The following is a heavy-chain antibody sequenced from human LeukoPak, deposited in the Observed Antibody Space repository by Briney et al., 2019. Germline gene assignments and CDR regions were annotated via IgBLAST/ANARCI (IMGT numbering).Heavy chain of an antibody. V-gene: IGHV3-30*18. D-gene: IGHD3-10*01. CDR1: GFTFSSYG. Sequence: GGSLRLSCAASGFTFSSYGMHWVRQAPGKGLDWVAVISYDGSNKYYVDSVKGRFTISRDNSKNMLYLQTNSLRAEDTTVYYCAKNELLWFGEFDAFDIWGQGTMVTVSS. J-gene: IGHJ3*02. CDR2: ISYDGSNK. CDR3: AKNELLWFGEFDAFDI.